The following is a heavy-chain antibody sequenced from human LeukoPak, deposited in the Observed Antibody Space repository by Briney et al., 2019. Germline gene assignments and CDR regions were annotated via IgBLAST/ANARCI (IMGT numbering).Heavy chain of an antibody. J-gene: IGHJ4*02. CDR1: GGTFSSYE. Sequence: SVKVSCKASGGTFSSYEISWVRQAPGQGLEWMGGIIPMFGTAKYAQKFQGRVTITTDKSTSTAYMELSSLRAEDTAIYYCATYRQVLLPFESWGQGTLITVSS. CDR2: IIPMFGTA. CDR3: ATYRQVLLPFES. V-gene: IGHV1-69*05. D-gene: IGHD2-8*02.